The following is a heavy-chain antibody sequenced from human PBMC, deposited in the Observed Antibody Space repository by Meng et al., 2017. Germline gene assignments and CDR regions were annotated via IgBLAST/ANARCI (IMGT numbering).Heavy chain of an antibody. V-gene: IGHV4-38-2*01. CDR1: GYSISSGYY. CDR2: IYHSGST. D-gene: IGHD5-18*01. Sequence: SETLSLTCAVSGYSISSGYYWGWIRQPPGKGLEWIGSIYHSGSTNYNPSLKSRVTISVDTSKNQFSLKLSSVTAADTAVYYCARRGSRGYSSAGAFDIWGQGTMVTVSS. CDR3: ARRGSRGYSSAGAFDI. J-gene: IGHJ3*02.